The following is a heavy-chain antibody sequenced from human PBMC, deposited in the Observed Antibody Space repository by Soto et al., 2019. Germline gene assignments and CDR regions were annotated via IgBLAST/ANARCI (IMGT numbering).Heavy chain of an antibody. CDR2: ISETGDSL. CDR3: VKGGWLDY. D-gene: IGHD3-10*01. Sequence: GGSLRLSCAASQFTFSSFAMTWVRQAPGKGLEWVSFISETGDSLSYAESVKGRFIISRDNSKNTLYLQMSSLRPEDTAVYYCVKGGWLDYWGQGTLVTVSS. CDR1: QFTFSSFA. J-gene: IGHJ4*02. V-gene: IGHV3-23*01.